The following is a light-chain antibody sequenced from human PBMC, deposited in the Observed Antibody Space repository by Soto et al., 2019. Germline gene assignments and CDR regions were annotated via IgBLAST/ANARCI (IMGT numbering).Light chain of an antibody. CDR3: SLYTSSSTFV. J-gene: IGLJ1*01. V-gene: IGLV2-18*01. Sequence: QSALTQPPSVSGSPGQSVTISCTGTGSDLGRYNRVSWYQQPPGTAPKLLIYEVRNRPSGVPDRFSGSKSANTASLTISGLQAEDEADYYCSLYTSSSTFVFGTGTKVTVL. CDR2: EVR. CDR1: GSDLGRYNR.